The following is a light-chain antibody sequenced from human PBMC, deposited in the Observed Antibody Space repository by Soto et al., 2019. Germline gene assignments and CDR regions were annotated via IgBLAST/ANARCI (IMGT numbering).Light chain of an antibody. CDR1: QSISSY. Sequence: DIQMTQSPSSLSASVGDRVTITCMASQSISSYLNWYQQKPGKAPKLLIYAASTLQSGVPSRFSGSGSGTDFTLTISCLQSEDFATYYCQQYYSYPRAFGQGTRLEIK. J-gene: IGKJ5*01. CDR2: AAS. V-gene: IGKV1-39*01. CDR3: QQYYSYPRA.